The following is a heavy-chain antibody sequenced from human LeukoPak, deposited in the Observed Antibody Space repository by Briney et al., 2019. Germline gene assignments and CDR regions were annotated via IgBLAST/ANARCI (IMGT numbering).Heavy chain of an antibody. CDR2: ISSSSSYI. V-gene: IGHV3-21*01. CDR1: GFTFSSYT. Sequence: GGSLRLSYAASGFTFSSYTMNWVRQAPGKGLGWVSSISSSSSYIYYAESVKGRFTMSRDNAKNSLYLQMNSLRAEDTAVYYCARWVRIAVAGYIDYWGQGTLVAVSS. J-gene: IGHJ4*02. D-gene: IGHD6-19*01. CDR3: ARWVRIAVAGYIDY.